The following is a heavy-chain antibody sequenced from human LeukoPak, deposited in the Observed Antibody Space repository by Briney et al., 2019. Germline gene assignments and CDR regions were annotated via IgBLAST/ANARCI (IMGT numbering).Heavy chain of an antibody. V-gene: IGHV3-23*01. CDR1: GYYFSSHG. J-gene: IGHJ4*02. CDR3: AKVSVCYGCYLDY. Sequence: GGSLRLSCAASGYYFSSHGLTWVRQAPGKGLEWVSAINGAGDNTYYAETVKGRFTISRDNSKNTLYLQMHSLRAEDTAIYYCAKVSVCYGCYLDYWGQGNLVTVS. CDR2: INGAGDNT. D-gene: IGHD3-16*01.